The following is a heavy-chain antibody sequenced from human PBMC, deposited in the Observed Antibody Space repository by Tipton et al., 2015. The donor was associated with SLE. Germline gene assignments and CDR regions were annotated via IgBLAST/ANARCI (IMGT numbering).Heavy chain of an antibody. CDR1: GGSISSGSYY. Sequence: TLSLTCTVSGGSISSGSYYWSWIRQPPGKGLEWIGEINHSGSTNYNPSLKSRVTISVDTSKNQFSLKLSSVTAADTAVYYCARGNWGLDYWGQGTLVTVSS. CDR2: INHSGST. J-gene: IGHJ4*02. D-gene: IGHD7-27*01. CDR3: ARGNWGLDY. V-gene: IGHV4-39*07.